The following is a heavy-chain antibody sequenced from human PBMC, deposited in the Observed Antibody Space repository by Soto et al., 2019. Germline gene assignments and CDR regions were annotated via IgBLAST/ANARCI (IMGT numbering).Heavy chain of an antibody. CDR1: GYTFRNFG. CDR2: ISASNANA. Sequence: QIQLLQSGAEVKKPGASVKVTCKASGYTFRNFGISWVRQAPGQGLAWMGWISASNANANYAQKFQGRLTMTADTSTSTAYMELRSLRSDDTAVYYCARENSYVDYWGQGTLVTVSS. J-gene: IGHJ4*02. CDR3: ARENSYVDY. V-gene: IGHV1-18*01.